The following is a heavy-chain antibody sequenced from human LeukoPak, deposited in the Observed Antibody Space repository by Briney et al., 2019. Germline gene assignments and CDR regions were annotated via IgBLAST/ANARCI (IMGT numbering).Heavy chain of an antibody. CDR2: ISGSGST. CDR3: AKDLTPHYYDSSGYYDY. D-gene: IGHD3-22*01. CDR1: GFTFSSYA. J-gene: IGHJ4*02. Sequence: GGSLRLSCAASGFTFSSYAMSWVRQAPGKGLEWVSAISGSGSTYYADSVKGRFTISRDNSKNTLYLQMNSLRAEDTAVYYCAKDLTPHYYDSSGYYDYWGQGTLVTASS. V-gene: IGHV3-23*01.